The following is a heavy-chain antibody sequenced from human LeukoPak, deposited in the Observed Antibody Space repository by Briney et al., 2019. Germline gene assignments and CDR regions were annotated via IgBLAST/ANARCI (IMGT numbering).Heavy chain of an antibody. CDR2: ISGSGGST. Sequence: GGSLRLSCAASGFTFSSYAMSWVRQAPGKGLEYVSAISGSGGSTYYADSVKGRFTISRDNSKNTLYLQMNSLRAEDTAVYYCANDVGATPHIGYWGQGTLVTVSS. V-gene: IGHV3-23*01. D-gene: IGHD4/OR15-4a*01. CDR3: ANDVGATPHIGY. CDR1: GFTFSSYA. J-gene: IGHJ4*02.